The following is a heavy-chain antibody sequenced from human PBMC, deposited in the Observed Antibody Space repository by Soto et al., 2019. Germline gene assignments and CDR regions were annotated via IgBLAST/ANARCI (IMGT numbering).Heavy chain of an antibody. CDR3: TRWQGYYDSSATNYGMDV. J-gene: IGHJ6*02. CDR1: GFTFGDYA. CDR2: IRSKAYGGTT. D-gene: IGHD3-22*01. Sequence: GGSLRLSCTASGFTFGDYAMSWFRQAPGKGQEWVGFIRSKAYGGTTEYAASVKGRFTISRDDSKSIAYLQMNSLKTEDTAVYYCTRWQGYYDSSATNYGMDVWGQGTTVTVSS. V-gene: IGHV3-49*03.